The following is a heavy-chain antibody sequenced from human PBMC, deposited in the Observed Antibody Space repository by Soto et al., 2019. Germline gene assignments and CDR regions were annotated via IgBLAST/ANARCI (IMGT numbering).Heavy chain of an antibody. J-gene: IGHJ4*02. V-gene: IGHV3-33*01. Sequence: GGSLRLSCAASGFTFSSYGMHWVRQAPGKGLEWVAVIWYDGSNKYYADSVKGRFTISRDNSKNTLYLQMNSLRAEDTAVYYCARDVAYYYDSSGYALGYWGQGTLVTVSS. CDR3: ARDVAYYYDSSGYALGY. D-gene: IGHD3-22*01. CDR1: GFTFSSYG. CDR2: IWYDGSNK.